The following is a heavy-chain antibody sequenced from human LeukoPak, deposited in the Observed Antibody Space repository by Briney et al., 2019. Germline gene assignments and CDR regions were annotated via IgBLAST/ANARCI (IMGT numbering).Heavy chain of an antibody. V-gene: IGHV4-59*01. CDR2: IYYSGST. D-gene: IGHD2-2*01. CDR3: AREMQYCSSTSCFNWFDP. CDR1: GGSISSYY. J-gene: IGHJ5*02. Sequence: SETLSLTCTVSGGSISSYYWSWIRQPPGKGLEWIGYIYYSGSTNYNPSLKSRVTISVDTSKNQFSLKLSSVTAADTAVYYCAREMQYCSSTSCFNWFDPWGQGTLVTVSS.